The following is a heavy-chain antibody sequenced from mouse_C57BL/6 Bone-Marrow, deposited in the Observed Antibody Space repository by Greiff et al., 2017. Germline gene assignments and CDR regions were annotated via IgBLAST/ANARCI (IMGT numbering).Heavy chain of an antibody. V-gene: IGHV1-82*01. J-gene: IGHJ4*01. CDR3: AREVIYYGSSDKAMDY. D-gene: IGHD1-1*01. CDR1: GYAFSSSW. Sequence: QVQLQQSGPELVKPGASVKISCKASGYAFSSSWMNWVKQRPGKGLEWIGRIYPGDGDTNYNGKFKGKATLTADKSSSTAYMQLSSLTSEDSAVYFCAREVIYYGSSDKAMDYWGQGTSVTVSS. CDR2: IYPGDGDT.